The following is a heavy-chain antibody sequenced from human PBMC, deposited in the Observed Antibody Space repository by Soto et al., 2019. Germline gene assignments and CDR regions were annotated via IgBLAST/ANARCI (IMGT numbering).Heavy chain of an antibody. CDR2: ISSSSSYI. J-gene: IGHJ3*02. CDR3: ATYYDSSGTRAAGFDM. CDR1: AITFMHYN. V-gene: IGHV3-21*01. D-gene: IGHD3-22*01. Sequence: GALRLSCAASAITFMHYNMQWVRQAPGKGLEWVSSISSSSSYIHYADSVKGRFTISRDNAKNSLYLQMNSLRAEDTAVYYCATYYDSSGTRAAGFDMWGQGTMVTVSS.